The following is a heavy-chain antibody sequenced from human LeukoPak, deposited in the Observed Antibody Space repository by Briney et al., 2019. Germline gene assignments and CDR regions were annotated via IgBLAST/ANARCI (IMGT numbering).Heavy chain of an antibody. J-gene: IGHJ4*02. CDR3: ARGSAAGTLDY. Sequence: GGSLRLSCAASGFTFSSYSMNWIRQAPGKGLEWVSSISSSSSYISYADSLKSRFTISRVNAKNSLYLQMNSLRAEDTAVYYCARGSAAGTLDYWGQGTRLTVSS. D-gene: IGHD6-13*01. CDR2: ISSSSSYI. V-gene: IGHV3-21*01. CDR1: GFTFSSYS.